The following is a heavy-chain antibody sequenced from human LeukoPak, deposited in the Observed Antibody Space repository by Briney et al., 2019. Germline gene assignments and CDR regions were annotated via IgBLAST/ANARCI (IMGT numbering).Heavy chain of an antibody. V-gene: IGHV4-34*01. J-gene: IGHJ5*02. D-gene: IGHD1-7*01. Sequence: SETLSLTCAVYGGSFSGYYWSWLRQPPGKGLEWIGSIYYSGSTYYNPSLKSRVTISVDTSKNQFSLKLSSVTAADTAVYYCAREDWNYVLGWFDPWGQGTLVTVSS. CDR3: AREDWNYVLGWFDP. CDR1: GGSFSGYY. CDR2: IYYSGST.